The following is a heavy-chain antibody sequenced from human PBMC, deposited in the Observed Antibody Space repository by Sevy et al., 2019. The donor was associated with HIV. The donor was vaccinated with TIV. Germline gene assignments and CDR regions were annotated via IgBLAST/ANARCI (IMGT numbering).Heavy chain of an antibody. D-gene: IGHD3-22*01. V-gene: IGHV1-69*13. CDR3: ARSITMIVVVTPDDAFDI. CDR2: IIPIFGTA. Sequence: ASVKVSCKASGGTFSSYAISWVRQAPGQGLAWMGGIIPIFGTANYAQKFQGRVTITADESTSTAYMELSSLRSEDTAVYYCARSITMIVVVTPDDAFDIWGQGTMVTVSS. CDR1: GGTFSSYA. J-gene: IGHJ3*02.